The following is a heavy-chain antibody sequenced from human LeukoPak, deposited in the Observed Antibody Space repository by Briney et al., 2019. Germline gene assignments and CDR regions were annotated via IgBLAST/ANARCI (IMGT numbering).Heavy chain of an antibody. Sequence: GASVTVSCTASGYTFTIYAMHWVRQAPGQRLEWMGWINAGNGNTKYSQKFQGRVTITRDTSASTAYMELSSLRSEDTAVYYCARDRGSGSYYTLGYWGQGTLVTVSS. J-gene: IGHJ4*02. V-gene: IGHV1-3*01. CDR3: ARDRGSGSYYTLGY. CDR1: GYTFTIYA. CDR2: INAGNGNT. D-gene: IGHD3-10*01.